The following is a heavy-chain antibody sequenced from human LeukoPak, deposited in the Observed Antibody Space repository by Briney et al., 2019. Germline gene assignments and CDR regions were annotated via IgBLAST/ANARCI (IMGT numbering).Heavy chain of an antibody. V-gene: IGHV3-30-3*01. J-gene: IGHJ4*02. CDR3: ARDPTKYCSGGSCYSDY. D-gene: IGHD2-15*01. CDR1: GFTFSSYA. Sequence: PGGSLRLSCAASGFTFSSYAMHWVRQAPGKGLEWVAVISYDGSNKYYADSVKGRFTISRDNSKNTLYLQMNSLRAEDTAVYYCARDPTKYCSGGSCYSDYWGQGTLVTVSS. CDR2: ISYDGSNK.